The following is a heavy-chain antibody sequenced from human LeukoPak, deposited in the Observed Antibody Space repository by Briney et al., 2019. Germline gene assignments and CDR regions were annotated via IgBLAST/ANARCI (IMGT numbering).Heavy chain of an antibody. Sequence: PSETLSLTCAVYGGSFSGYYWSWIRQPPGKGLEWIGEINHSGSTNYNPSLKSRVTVSVDTSKNQFSLKLSSVTAADTAVYYCARHEASELIIAAADTQPGWFDPWGQGTLVTVSS. V-gene: IGHV4-34*01. CDR3: ARHEASELIIAAADTQPGWFDP. CDR1: GGSFSGYY. D-gene: IGHD6-13*01. J-gene: IGHJ5*02. CDR2: INHSGST.